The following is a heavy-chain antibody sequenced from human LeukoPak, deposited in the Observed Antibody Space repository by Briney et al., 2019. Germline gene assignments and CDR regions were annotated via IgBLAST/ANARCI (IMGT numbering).Heavy chain of an antibody. CDR3: ARMEVDGNCRRTNCPKSFDS. J-gene: IGHJ5*01. D-gene: IGHD2-2*01. CDR2: MNPNSGDT. CDR1: GYTFTKYG. Sequence: ASVKVSCKASGYTFTKYGINWVRQATGQGFEWMGWMNPNSGDTGYAQKFQGRVSMTMETSISTAYMELSSLRSEDTAVYYCARMEVDGNCRRTNCPKSFDSWGQGTLVTVSS. V-gene: IGHV1-8*01.